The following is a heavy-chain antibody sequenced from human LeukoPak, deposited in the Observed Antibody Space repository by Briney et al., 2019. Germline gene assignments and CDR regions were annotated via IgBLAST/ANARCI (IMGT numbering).Heavy chain of an antibody. J-gene: IGHJ4*02. CDR1: GYTFTGYY. D-gene: IGHD4-17*01. CDR2: INPSGGST. CDR3: ARLRLRSRLEDRD. V-gene: IGHV1-46*01. Sequence: GASVKVSCKASGYTFTGYYMHWVRQAPGQGLEWMGIINPSGGSTSYAQKFQGRVTMTRDMSTSTVYMELSSLRSEDTAVYYCARLRLRSRLEDRDWGQGTLVTVSS.